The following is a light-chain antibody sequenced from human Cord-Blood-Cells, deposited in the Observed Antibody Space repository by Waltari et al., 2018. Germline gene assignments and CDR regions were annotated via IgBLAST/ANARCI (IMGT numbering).Light chain of an antibody. CDR2: AAS. J-gene: IGKJ2*01. Sequence: DIQLTQSPSFLSASVGDRVTITCRASQGISSYLAWYQQKPGKYPKLLIYAASTLQSGVPSRFSGSGSGTEFTLTISSLQPEDFATYYCQQLNSYPPTFGQGTKLEIK. CDR1: QGISSY. CDR3: QQLNSYPPT. V-gene: IGKV1-9*01.